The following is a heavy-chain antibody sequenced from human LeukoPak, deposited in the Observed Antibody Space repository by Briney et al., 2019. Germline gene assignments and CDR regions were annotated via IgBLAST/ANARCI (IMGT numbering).Heavy chain of an antibody. J-gene: IGHJ4*02. D-gene: IGHD6-13*01. CDR1: GFTFSSYG. CDR3: ARTVAAAGPMDY. Sequence: PGRSLRLSCAASGFTFSSYGMHWVRQAPGKGLEWVAVISYDGSNKYYADSVKGRFTISRDNSKNTLYLQMNSLRTEDTAVYYCARTVAAAGPMDYWGQGTLVPVSS. CDR2: ISYDGSNK. V-gene: IGHV3-30*03.